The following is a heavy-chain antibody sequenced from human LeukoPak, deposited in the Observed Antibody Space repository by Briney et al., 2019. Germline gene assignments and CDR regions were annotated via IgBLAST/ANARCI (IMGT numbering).Heavy chain of an antibody. Sequence: SLKVSCKASGGTFSSYAISWVRQAPGQGLEWMGGIIPIFGTADYAQKFQGRVTITTDESTSTAYMELSSLRSEDTAVYYCARADYGDFGFFDIWGQGTMVTVSS. CDR1: GGTFSSYA. D-gene: IGHD4-17*01. CDR2: IIPIFGTA. CDR3: ARADYGDFGFFDI. V-gene: IGHV1-69*05. J-gene: IGHJ3*02.